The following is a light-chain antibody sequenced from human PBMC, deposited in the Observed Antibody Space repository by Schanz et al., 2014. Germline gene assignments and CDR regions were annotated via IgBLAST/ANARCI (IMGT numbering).Light chain of an antibody. CDR1: SSDVGGYNF. Sequence: QSVLTQPPSASGSPGQSVTISCTGTSSDVGGYNFVSWYQQHPGKAPKLMIYEVTKRPSGVPDRFSGSKSANTASLAISGLQSEDEADYYCAAWDDSLGVVFGGGTKVTVL. V-gene: IGLV2-8*01. CDR3: AAWDDSLGVV. J-gene: IGLJ2*01. CDR2: EVT.